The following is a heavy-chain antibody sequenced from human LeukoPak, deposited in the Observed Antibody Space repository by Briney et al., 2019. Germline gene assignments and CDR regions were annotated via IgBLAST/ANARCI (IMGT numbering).Heavy chain of an antibody. Sequence: SVKVSCKASGGTFSSYAISWVRQAPGQGLELMGGIIPIFGTANYAQKFQGRVTITADESTSTAYMELSSLRSEDTAVYYRATDTFDCSSTSCYSPPTCWGQGTLVTVSS. V-gene: IGHV1-69*13. D-gene: IGHD2-2*01. CDR1: GGTFSSYA. CDR3: ATDTFDCSSTSCYSPPTC. CDR2: IIPIFGTA. J-gene: IGHJ4*02.